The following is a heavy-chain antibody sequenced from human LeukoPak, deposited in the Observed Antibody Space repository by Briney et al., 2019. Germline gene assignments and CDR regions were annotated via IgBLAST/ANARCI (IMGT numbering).Heavy chain of an antibody. J-gene: IGHJ2*01. Sequence: SETLSLSCTVSGGSIGTYYWSWIWQPAGKGLEWIGRIYTTGSTNYNPSLKSRVTMSVDTSKNQFSLKLSSVTAADTAVYYCARDPRRSYWYFDLWGRGTLVTVSS. CDR3: ARDPRRSYWYFDL. CDR1: GGSIGTYY. V-gene: IGHV4-4*07. CDR2: IYTTGST.